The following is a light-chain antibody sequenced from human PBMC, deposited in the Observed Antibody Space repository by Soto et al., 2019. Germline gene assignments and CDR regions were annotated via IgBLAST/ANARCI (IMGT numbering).Light chain of an antibody. CDR2: ENN. CDR3: GTWDSSLSAEV. CDR1: SSNIGKYY. Sequence: QSVLTQPPSVSAAPGQKVTISCSGSSSNIGKYYVSWYQQLPGTAPKLLIYENNKRPSGIPDRFSGSKSGTSATLGITGLQTGDEADYYCGTWDSSLSAEVFGGGTKLTVL. V-gene: IGLV1-51*02. J-gene: IGLJ2*01.